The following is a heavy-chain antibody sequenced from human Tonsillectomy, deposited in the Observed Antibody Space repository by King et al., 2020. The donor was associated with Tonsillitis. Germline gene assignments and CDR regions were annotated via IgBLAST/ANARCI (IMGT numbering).Heavy chain of an antibody. J-gene: IGHJ6*02. Sequence: VQLVESGAEVKKPGASVKVSCKASGYTFTNYGITWVRQAPGQGLEWMGWRSTKNGNTNYAQKVQGRVTMTIDTSTTTAYMELRNLRSDDTAVYYCARVGGDYSSYYGMDVWGRGTTVPVSS. CDR1: GYTFTNYG. CDR3: ARVGGDYSSYYGMDV. CDR2: RSTKNGNT. D-gene: IGHD4-11*01. V-gene: IGHV1-18*04.